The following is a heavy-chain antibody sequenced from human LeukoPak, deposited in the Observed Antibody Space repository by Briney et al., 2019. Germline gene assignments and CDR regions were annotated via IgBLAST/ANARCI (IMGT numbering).Heavy chain of an antibody. Sequence: PGGSLRLSCAASGFTFDDYAMHWVRQAPGKGLEWVSGISWNSGSIGYADSVKGRFTISRDNAKNSLYLQMNSLRAEDTALYYCAKDIAGYYDILTGYSYFDYWGQGTLVTVSS. J-gene: IGHJ4*02. CDR2: ISWNSGSI. CDR1: GFTFDDYA. V-gene: IGHV3-9*01. CDR3: AKDIAGYYDILTGYSYFDY. D-gene: IGHD3-9*01.